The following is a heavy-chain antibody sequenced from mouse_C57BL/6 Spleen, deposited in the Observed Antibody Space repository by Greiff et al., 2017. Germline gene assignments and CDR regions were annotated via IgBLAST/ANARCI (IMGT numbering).Heavy chain of an antibody. CDR1: GYSFTGYY. CDR2: INPSTGGT. J-gene: IGHJ2*01. V-gene: IGHV1-42*01. D-gene: IGHD1-1*01. Sequence: EVKLQQSGPELVKPGASVKISCKASGYSFTGYYMNWVKQSPEKSLEWIGEINPSTGGTTYNQKFKAKATLTVDKSSSTAYMQLKSLTSEDSAVYYWARSGGSYYGSSYGDWGKGTTLTVSS. CDR3: ARSGGSYYGSSYGD.